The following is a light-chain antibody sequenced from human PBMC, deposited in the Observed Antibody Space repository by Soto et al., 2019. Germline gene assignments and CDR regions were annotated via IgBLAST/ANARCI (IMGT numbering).Light chain of an antibody. CDR2: GNS. V-gene: IGLV1-40*01. Sequence: QSVLTQPPSVSGAPGQRVSISCSGSSSNIGAGSDVHWYQQLPGTAPKLLIYGNSNRPSGVPDRFSGSKSGTSASLAITGLQAEDEADYYCQSYDRSLSGHVVFGGGTKLTVL. CDR1: SSNIGAGSD. J-gene: IGLJ2*01. CDR3: QSYDRSLSGHVV.